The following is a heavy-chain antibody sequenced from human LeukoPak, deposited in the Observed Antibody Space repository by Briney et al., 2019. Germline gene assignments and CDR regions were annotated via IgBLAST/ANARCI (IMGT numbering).Heavy chain of an antibody. CDR2: ISYDGSNK. J-gene: IGHJ4*02. D-gene: IGHD4-17*01. CDR3: AKSLPGVTTLDY. V-gene: IGHV3-30*18. Sequence: GGSLRLSCAASGFTFSSYGMHWVRQAPGKGLEWVAGISYDGSNKYYADSVKGRFTISRDNSKNTLYLQMNSLRAEDTAVYYCAKSLPGVTTLDYWGQGTLVTVSS. CDR1: GFTFSSYG.